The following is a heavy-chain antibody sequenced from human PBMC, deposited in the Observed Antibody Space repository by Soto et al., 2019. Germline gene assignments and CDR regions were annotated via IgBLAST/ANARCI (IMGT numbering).Heavy chain of an antibody. CDR2: IYHSGST. Sequence: QVQLQESGPGLVKPSGTLSLTCAVSGASISSSNWWSWVRQPPGKGLEWIGEIYHSGSTNYNPSLKNRVTISVDKSKNQFSLKLSSVTAADTAVYYCASTRNLWLYSYDHWGQGTLVTVSS. CDR3: ASTRNLWLYSYDH. V-gene: IGHV4-4*02. CDR1: GASISSSNW. J-gene: IGHJ4*02. D-gene: IGHD5-18*01.